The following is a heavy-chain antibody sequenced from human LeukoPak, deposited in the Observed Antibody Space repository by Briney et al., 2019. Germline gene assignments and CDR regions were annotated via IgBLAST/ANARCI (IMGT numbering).Heavy chain of an antibody. CDR3: ARLGYYDSSDY. Sequence: SETLSLTCTVSGGSISSSSYYWGWIRQPPGKGLEWIGSIYYSGSTYYNPSLKSRVTISVDTSKNQFSLKLGSVTAADTAVYYCARLGYYDSSDYWGQGTLVTVSS. V-gene: IGHV4-39*01. CDR2: IYYSGST. CDR1: GGSISSSSYY. D-gene: IGHD3-22*01. J-gene: IGHJ4*02.